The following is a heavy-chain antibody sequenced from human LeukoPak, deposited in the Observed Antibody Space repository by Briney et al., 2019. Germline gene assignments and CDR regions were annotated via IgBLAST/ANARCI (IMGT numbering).Heavy chain of an antibody. CDR2: INHSGST. CDR3: ARGPPLDTGAITYYFDY. J-gene: IGHJ4*02. CDR1: GGSFSGYY. V-gene: IGHV4-34*01. Sequence: SETLSLTCAVHGGSFSGYYWGWIRQPPGKGLEWIGEINHSGSTNYNPSLKSRVTISVDTSKNQFSLKLSSVTAADTAVYYCARGPPLDTGAITYYFDYWGQGTLVTVSS. D-gene: IGHD1-26*01.